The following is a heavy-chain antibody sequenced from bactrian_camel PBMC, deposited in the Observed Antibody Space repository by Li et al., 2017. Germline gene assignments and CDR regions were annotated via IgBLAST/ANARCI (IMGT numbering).Heavy chain of an antibody. J-gene: IGHJ4*01. Sequence: HVQLVESGGGSVQAGGSLRLSCTASGFTFDASYMGWYRQAPGNECELVSGISSGGKTRYADSVKGRFTISRDNAKNTVYLQMNNLKTEDTAVFICAKLDLVTTRVQDCRARSTSWAHRAQGTQVTVS. CDR3: AKLDLVTTRVQDCRARSTSWAH. D-gene: IGHD1*01. V-gene: IGHV3S55*01. CDR1: GFTFDASY. CDR2: ISSGGKT.